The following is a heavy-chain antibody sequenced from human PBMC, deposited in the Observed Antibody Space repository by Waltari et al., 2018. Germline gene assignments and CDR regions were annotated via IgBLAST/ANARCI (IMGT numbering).Heavy chain of an antibody. Sequence: QVQLQESGPGLVKPSQTLSLTCTVSGGSISSGGYYWSWIRQHPGKGLEWIGYIDYSGSTYYNPSLKSRVTRSVDTSKNQFALKLSSVTAADTAVYYCARDRAYCGGDCYPGRNWFDPWGQGTLVTVSS. V-gene: IGHV4-31*03. CDR3: ARDRAYCGGDCYPGRNWFDP. CDR1: GGSISSGGYY. J-gene: IGHJ5*02. D-gene: IGHD2-21*01. CDR2: IDYSGST.